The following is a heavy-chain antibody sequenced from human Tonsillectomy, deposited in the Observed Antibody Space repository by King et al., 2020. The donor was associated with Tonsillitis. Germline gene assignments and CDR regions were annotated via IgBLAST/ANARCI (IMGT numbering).Heavy chain of an antibody. D-gene: IGHD6-13*01. CDR2: ISYYGINK. CDR1: GFTFSSYS. Sequence: VQLVESGGGVVQPGMSLRPSCAASGFTFSSYSIHWVRPAPGKGLDWVAVISYYGINKFYSDSVNGRFTISRDNSKNTLYLQMNSLRAEDTAVYYCARDEAAAPSWYFDYWGQGTLVTVSS. V-gene: IGHV3-30-3*01. CDR3: ARDEAAAPSWYFDY. J-gene: IGHJ4*02.